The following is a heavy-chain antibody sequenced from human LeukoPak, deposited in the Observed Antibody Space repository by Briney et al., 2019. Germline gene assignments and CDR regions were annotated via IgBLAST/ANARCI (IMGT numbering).Heavy chain of an antibody. V-gene: IGHV4-59*08. J-gene: IGHJ3*02. D-gene: IGHD2-15*01. CDR1: GGSISSYY. CDR2: IYYSGST. Sequence: SETLSLTCTVSGGSISSYYWSWIRQPPGKGLEWIGYIYYSGSTDYNPSLKSRVTISVDTSKNQFSLKLSSVTAADTAVYYCARVRGCSGGSCYTPDAFDIWGQGTMVTVSS. CDR3: ARVRGCSGGSCYTPDAFDI.